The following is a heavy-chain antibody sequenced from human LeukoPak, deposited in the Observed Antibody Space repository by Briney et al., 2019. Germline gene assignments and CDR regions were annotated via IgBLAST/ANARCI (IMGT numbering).Heavy chain of an antibody. CDR2: IYYGGST. CDR3: AGHYSSRRQGFDY. CDR1: GGSISSTSYY. Sequence: SETLSLTCTASGGSISSTSYYWGWIRQPPGKGLEWIGSIYYGGSTYYNPSLKSRVTISVDTSKNHFSLKLISVTAADTAVYYCAGHYSSRRQGFDYWGQGTLVTVSS. V-gene: IGHV4-39*01. J-gene: IGHJ4*02. D-gene: IGHD6-19*01.